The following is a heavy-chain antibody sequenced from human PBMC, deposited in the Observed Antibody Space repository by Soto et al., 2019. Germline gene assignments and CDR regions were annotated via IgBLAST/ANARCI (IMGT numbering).Heavy chain of an antibody. V-gene: IGHV1-69*02. D-gene: IGHD4-17*01. CDR3: ASRDYGYYEWGAFDI. Sequence: QVQLVQSGAEVKKPGSSVKVSCKASGGTFSSYTISWVRQAPGQGLEWMGRIIPILGIANYAQKFQGRVTITADKSTSTAYMELSSLRSEDTAVYYCASRDYGYYEWGAFDIWGQGTMVTVSS. CDR2: IIPILGIA. J-gene: IGHJ3*02. CDR1: GGTFSSYT.